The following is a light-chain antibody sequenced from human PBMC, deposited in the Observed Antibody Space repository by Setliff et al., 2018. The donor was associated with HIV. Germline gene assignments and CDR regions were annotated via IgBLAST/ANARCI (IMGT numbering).Light chain of an antibody. Sequence: SVLTQPASVSGSPGQSITISCTGSSSDVGAFDHVSWYQQNPGNTPKLLIYEVTIRPSGISNRFSGFKSGNTASLTISGLQVEDEADYYCCSYAITGTVLFGGGTKVTVL. CDR3: CSYAITGTVL. J-gene: IGLJ2*01. V-gene: IGLV2-14*01. CDR1: SSDVGAFDH. CDR2: EVT.